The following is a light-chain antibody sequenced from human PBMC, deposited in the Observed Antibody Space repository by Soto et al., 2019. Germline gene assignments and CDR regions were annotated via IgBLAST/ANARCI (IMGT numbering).Light chain of an antibody. J-gene: IGKJ1*01. Sequence: EIVMTQSPATLSASPGERATLSCGASQSVSSNLAWYQQKPGQAPRLLIYGASSRATGIPVRFSGSGSGTEFTLTISSPQSEDFAVYYCQQYGSSPQTFGQGTKVDIK. V-gene: IGKV3-15*01. CDR1: QSVSSN. CDR3: QQYGSSPQT. CDR2: GAS.